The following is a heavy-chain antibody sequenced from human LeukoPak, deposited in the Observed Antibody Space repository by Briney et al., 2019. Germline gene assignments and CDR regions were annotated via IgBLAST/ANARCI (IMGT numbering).Heavy chain of an antibody. Sequence: GGSLRLSCAASGFTFSDYYMSWIRQAPGKGLEWVSYISSSSSYTNYADSVKGRFTIPRDNAKNSLYLQMNSLRAEDTAVYYCARDRVQLERRFYYYYYGMDVWGKGTTVTVSP. J-gene: IGHJ6*04. CDR1: GFTFSDYY. CDR3: ARDRVQLERRFYYYYYGMDV. CDR2: ISSSSSYT. V-gene: IGHV3-11*06. D-gene: IGHD1-1*01.